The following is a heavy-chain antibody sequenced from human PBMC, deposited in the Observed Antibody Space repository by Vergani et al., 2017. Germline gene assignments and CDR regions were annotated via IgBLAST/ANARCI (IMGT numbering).Heavy chain of an antibody. CDR2: ISYSGST. V-gene: IGHV4-59*01. D-gene: IGHD3-16*02. CDR1: GGSISSYY. Sequence: QVQLQESGPGLVKPSETLSLTCTVSGGSISSYYWSWIRQPPGKGLEWIGYISYSGSTNYNPSLKSRVTISVDTSKNQFPLKLSSVTAADTAVYYCASEGGDDYVWGSSRPATPYYFDYWGQGTLVTVSS. J-gene: IGHJ4*02. CDR3: ASEGGDDYVWGSSRPATPYYFDY.